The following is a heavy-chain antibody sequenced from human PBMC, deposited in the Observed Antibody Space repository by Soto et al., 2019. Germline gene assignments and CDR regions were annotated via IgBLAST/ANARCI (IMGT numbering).Heavy chain of an antibody. D-gene: IGHD2-15*01. V-gene: IGHV4-34*01. J-gene: IGHJ6*02. CDR1: GGSFSGYY. CDR2: VNHGGTS. CDR3: ARHLTYCSAGSCYSDFPYYGMDV. Sequence: SETLSLTCAVHGGSFSGYYWDWIRQPPGKGLEWIGEVNHGGTSNYNPSLKSRVTISVDTSKNQFSLKLSSVTAADTAVYYCARHLTYCSAGSCYSDFPYYGMDVWGQGTKVTVS.